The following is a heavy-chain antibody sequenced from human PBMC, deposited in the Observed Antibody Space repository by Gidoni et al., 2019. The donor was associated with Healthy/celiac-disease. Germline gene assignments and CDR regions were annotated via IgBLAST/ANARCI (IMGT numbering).Heavy chain of an antibody. J-gene: IGHJ4*02. CDR2: IYTSGST. V-gene: IGHV4-61*02. CDR3: ASGPSSSAIDY. Sequence: QVQLQESGPGLVKPSQTLSLTCTVSGGSISSGSYYWSWIRQPAGKGLEWIGRIYTSGSTNYNPSLKRRVTISVDTSKNQFSLKLSSVTAADTAVYYCASGPSSSAIDYWGQGTLVTVSS. D-gene: IGHD6-6*01. CDR1: GGSISSGSYY.